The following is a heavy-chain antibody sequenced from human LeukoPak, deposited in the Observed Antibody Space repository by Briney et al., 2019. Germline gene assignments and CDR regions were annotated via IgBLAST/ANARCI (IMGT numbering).Heavy chain of an antibody. Sequence: GGSLRLSCAASGFTFSSYAMSCVCQAPWNGLEWVSAISGSGGSTYYADSVKGRFTISRGNSKNTLYLRMNSLRAEDTAVYYCAKERLGAAGPYDYWGQGTLVTVCS. CDR2: ISGSGGST. CDR1: GFTFSSYA. D-gene: IGHD6-13*01. V-gene: IGHV3-23*01. CDR3: AKERLGAAGPYDY. J-gene: IGHJ4*02.